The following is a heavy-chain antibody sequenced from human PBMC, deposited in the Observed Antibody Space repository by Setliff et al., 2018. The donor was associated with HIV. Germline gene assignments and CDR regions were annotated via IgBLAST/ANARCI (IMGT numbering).Heavy chain of an antibody. CDR1: GFIFSSHD. CDR2: IGTGGDT. D-gene: IGHD3-16*01. J-gene: IGHJ6*02. Sequence: QTGGSLRLSCEASGFIFSSHDFHWVRQAAGQGLEWVSAIGTGGDTYYVDSVKGRFTISRDNARNSLYLQMNNLGAGDTAVYYCAREIQVVYTGGHYFYGMDVWGQGTAVTVSS. V-gene: IGHV3-13*01. CDR3: AREIQVVYTGGHYFYGMDV.